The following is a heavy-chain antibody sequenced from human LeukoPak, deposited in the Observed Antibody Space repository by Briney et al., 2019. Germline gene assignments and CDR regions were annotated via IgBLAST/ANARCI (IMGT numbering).Heavy chain of an antibody. V-gene: IGHV4-34*01. CDR3: ARVDTAMAMYYFDY. CDR1: GGSFSGYY. CDR2: INHSGST. Sequence: SETLSLTCAVSGGSFSGYYWSWIRQPPGKGLEWIGEINHSGSTNYNPSLKSRVTISVDTSKNQFSLKLSSVTAADTAVYYCARVDTAMAMYYFDYWGQGTLVTVSS. D-gene: IGHD5-18*01. J-gene: IGHJ4*02.